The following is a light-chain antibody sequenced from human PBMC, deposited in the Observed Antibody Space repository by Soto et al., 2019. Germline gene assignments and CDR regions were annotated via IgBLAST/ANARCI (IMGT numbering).Light chain of an antibody. CDR1: QTISNW. CDR3: PHYNSHSAHA. J-gene: IGKJ4*01. Sequence: DIQMTQSPSTLSASIGDRVTITCRASQTISNWLAWYQQKPGKPPRLLIYDASRSQTGVPSRFSGIGSGTEFTLTITSLQPDDVATYYCPHYNSHSAHAFGGGSKVELK. V-gene: IGKV1-5*01. CDR2: DAS.